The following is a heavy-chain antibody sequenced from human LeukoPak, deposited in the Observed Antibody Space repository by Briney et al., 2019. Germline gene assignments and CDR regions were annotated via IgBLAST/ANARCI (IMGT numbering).Heavy chain of an antibody. J-gene: IGHJ4*02. Sequence: SETLSLTCTASGASISSYYWSWIRQPAGKGLEWIGRIYTSGSTNYNPSLKSRVTMSVDTSKNQFSLKLSSVTAADTAVYYCARHIAAAPDYFDYRGQGTLVTVSS. CDR1: GASISSYY. CDR3: ARHIAAAPDYFDY. CDR2: IYTSGST. V-gene: IGHV4-4*07. D-gene: IGHD6-13*01.